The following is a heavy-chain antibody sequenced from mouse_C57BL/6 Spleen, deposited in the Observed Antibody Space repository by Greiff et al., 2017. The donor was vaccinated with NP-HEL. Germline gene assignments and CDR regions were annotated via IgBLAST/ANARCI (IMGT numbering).Heavy chain of an antibody. D-gene: IGHD2-2*01. V-gene: IGHV1-53*01. CDR3: ARGSGSTMVTTGGPWFAY. J-gene: IGHJ3*01. Sequence: QVQLQQPGTELVKPGASVKLSCKASGYTFTSYWMHWVKQRPGQGLEWIGNINPSNGGTNYNEKFKSKATLTVDKSSSTAYMQLSSLTSEDSAVYYGARGSGSTMVTTGGPWFAYWGQGTLVTVSA. CDR1: GYTFTSYW. CDR2: INPSNGGT.